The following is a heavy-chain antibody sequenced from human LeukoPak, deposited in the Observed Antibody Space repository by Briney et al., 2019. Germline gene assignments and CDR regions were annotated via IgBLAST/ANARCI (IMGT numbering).Heavy chain of an antibody. Sequence: ASVKVPCKASGYTFTGYYMHWVRQAPGQGLEWMGWINPNSGGTNYAQKFQGRVTMTRDTSISTAYMELSRLRSDDTAVYYCARGGPAAMGAYYYGMDVWGQGTTVTVSS. CDR2: INPNSGGT. V-gene: IGHV1-2*02. CDR3: ARGGPAAMGAYYYGMDV. J-gene: IGHJ6*02. CDR1: GYTFTGYY. D-gene: IGHD2-2*01.